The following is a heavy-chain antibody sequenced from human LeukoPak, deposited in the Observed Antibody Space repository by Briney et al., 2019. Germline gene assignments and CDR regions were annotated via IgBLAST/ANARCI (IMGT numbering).Heavy chain of an antibody. Sequence: SVKVSCKASGGTLSSYAISWVRQAPGQGLEWMGRIIPILGIANYAQKFQGRVTITADKSTSTAYMELSSLRSEDTAVYYCARAGGYYYFDYWGQGTLVTVSS. V-gene: IGHV1-69*04. J-gene: IGHJ4*02. CDR1: GGTLSSYA. CDR2: IIPILGIA. CDR3: ARAGGYYYFDY. D-gene: IGHD3-22*01.